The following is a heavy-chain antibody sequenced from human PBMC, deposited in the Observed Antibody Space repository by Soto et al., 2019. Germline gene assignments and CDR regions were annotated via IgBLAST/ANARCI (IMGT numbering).Heavy chain of an antibody. CDR1: GFTFSSYA. CDR2: ISGSGGST. Sequence: GGSLRLSCAASGFTFSSYAMSWVRQAPGKGLEWVSAISGSGGSTYYADSVKGRFTISRDNSKNTLYLQMNSLRAEDTAVYYCAKGVRFDWLFLHSFWGQGTLVTVSS. D-gene: IGHD3-9*01. V-gene: IGHV3-23*01. CDR3: AKGVRFDWLFLHSF. J-gene: IGHJ4*02.